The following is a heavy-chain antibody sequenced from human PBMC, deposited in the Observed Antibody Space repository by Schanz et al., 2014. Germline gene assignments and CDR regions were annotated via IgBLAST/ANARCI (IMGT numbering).Heavy chain of an antibody. V-gene: IGHV3-30-3*01. D-gene: IGHD2-15*01. CDR1: GFTFSSYA. CDR2: INYSGSAH. Sequence: QVQLVESGGGVVQPGRSLRLSCAASGFTFSSYAMHWVRQAPGKGLEWIGEINYSGSAHYNPSLTSRLTISMDASKSQLSLKMKSVSAADTAVYYCARGGRYCSGGGCHYPYNYYGMDVWGQGTTVTVSS. J-gene: IGHJ6*02. CDR3: ARGGRYCSGGGCHYPYNYYGMDV.